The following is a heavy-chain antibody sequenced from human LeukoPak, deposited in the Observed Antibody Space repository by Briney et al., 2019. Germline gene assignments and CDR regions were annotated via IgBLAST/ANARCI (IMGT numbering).Heavy chain of an antibody. J-gene: IGHJ4*02. CDR2: LHADGVEQ. V-gene: IGHV3-7*04. CDR3: ARGGYSFDY. D-gene: IGHD5-12*01. Sequence: GGSLRLSCAASGFILSGYWMSWVRQAPGKGLEWVARLHADGVEQYYVDSVKGRFTMSRDNAENSLYLQMNSLRVEDTAVYYCARGGYSFDYLGQGTLVTVSS. CDR1: GFILSGYW.